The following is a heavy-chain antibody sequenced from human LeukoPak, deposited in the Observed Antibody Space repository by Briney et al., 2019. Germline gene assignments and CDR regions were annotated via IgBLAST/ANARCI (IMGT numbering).Heavy chain of an antibody. J-gene: IGHJ3*02. CDR2: IYYSGSI. Sequence: SETLSLTCIVSGDSITNHYWSLIRRPPGKGLEWIGYIYYSGSINYNPSLKSRVTISVDKSKNQFSLKLSSVTAADTAVYYCASGWGIAAAPYAFDIWGQGTMVTVSS. V-gene: IGHV4-59*11. CDR3: ASGWGIAAAPYAFDI. D-gene: IGHD6-13*01. CDR1: GDSITNHY.